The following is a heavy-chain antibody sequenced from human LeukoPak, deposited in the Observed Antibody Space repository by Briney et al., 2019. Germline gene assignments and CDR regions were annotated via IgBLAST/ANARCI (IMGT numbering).Heavy chain of an antibody. J-gene: IGHJ4*02. V-gene: IGHV5-51*01. D-gene: IGHD2-21*02. Sequence: GESLKISCKGSGYSFSNYWIGWVRQMPGKGLEWMGIIYPGDSDTRYSPSFEGQVTLSADKSISTAYLQWSSLKASDTAMYYCARRAYCGGDCYVDYWGQGTLVTVSS. CDR1: GYSFSNYW. CDR2: IYPGDSDT. CDR3: ARRAYCGGDCYVDY.